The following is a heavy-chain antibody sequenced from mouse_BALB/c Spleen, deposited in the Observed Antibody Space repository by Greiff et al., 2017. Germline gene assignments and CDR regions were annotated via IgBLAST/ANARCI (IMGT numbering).Heavy chain of an antibody. CDR2: ISYSGST. CDR1: GYSITSDYA. D-gene: IGHD1-1*01. CDR3: ARKEEGGDYGSSYWYFDV. Sequence: DVKLEESGPGLVKPSQSLSLTCTVTGYSITSDYAWNWIRQFPGNKLEWMGYISYSGSTSYNPSLKSRISITRDTSKNQFFLQLNSVTTEDTATYYCARKEEGGDYGSSYWYFDVWGAGTTVTVSS. J-gene: IGHJ1*01. V-gene: IGHV3-2*02.